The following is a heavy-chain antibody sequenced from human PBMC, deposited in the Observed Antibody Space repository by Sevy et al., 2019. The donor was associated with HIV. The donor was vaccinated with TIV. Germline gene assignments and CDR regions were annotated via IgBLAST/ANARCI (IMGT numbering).Heavy chain of an antibody. J-gene: IGHJ6*02. D-gene: IGHD3-10*01. CDR2: IYTSGST. V-gene: IGHV4-4*07. CDR1: GGSISSYY. CDR3: ARDGAGSYYPSYYYYGMDV. Sequence: SETLSLTCTVSGGSISSYYWSWIRQPAGKGLEWIGRIYTSGSTNYNPPLKSRVTMSVDTSKNQFSLKLSSVTAADTAVYYCARDGAGSYYPSYYYYGMDVWGQGTTVTVSS.